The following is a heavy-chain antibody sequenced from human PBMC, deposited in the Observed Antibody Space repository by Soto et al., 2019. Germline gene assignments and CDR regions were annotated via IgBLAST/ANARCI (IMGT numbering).Heavy chain of an antibody. Sequence: VASVKVSCKASGFTFTSSSVQWVLQAGGQRLEWIGWIVVGSGNTNYAQKFQERVTITRDMSTSTAYMELSSLRSEDTAVYYCAADNGSGGWTGVYYYYGMDVWGQGTTVTVSS. V-gene: IGHV1-58*01. J-gene: IGHJ6*02. CDR2: IVVGSGNT. D-gene: IGHD6-19*01. CDR1: GFTFTSSS. CDR3: AADNGSGGWTGVYYYYGMDV.